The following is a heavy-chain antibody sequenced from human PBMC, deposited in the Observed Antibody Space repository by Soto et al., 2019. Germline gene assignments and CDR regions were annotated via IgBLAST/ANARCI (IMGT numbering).Heavy chain of an antibody. CDR2: IKTKSVGGAT. V-gene: IGHV3-15*01. Sequence: EVHLVESGGGLVRPGGSLTLSCAASGFSFSNVWMSWVRQAPGKGLEWVGHIKTKSVGGATDYTAAVKGRFTISRDDLKDTMYLQINSLKTEDTAIYYCTTYSAQTFCDGAPCYSVQTKIHDYWGQGILVTVSS. D-gene: IGHD2-15*01. CDR1: GFSFSNVW. CDR3: TTYSAQTFCDGAPCYSVQTKIHDY. J-gene: IGHJ4*02.